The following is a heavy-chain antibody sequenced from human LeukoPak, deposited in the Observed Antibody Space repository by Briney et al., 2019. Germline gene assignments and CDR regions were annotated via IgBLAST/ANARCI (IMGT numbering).Heavy chain of an antibody. V-gene: IGHV1-2*06. CDR3: ARALSLTVRRSIAAADTPSGY. CDR1: GYTFTGYY. CDR2: INPNSGGT. J-gene: IGHJ4*02. Sequence: ASVKVSCKASGYTFTGYYMHWVRQAPGQGLEWMGRINPNSGGTSYAQKFQGRVTMTRDTSISTAYMELSRLRSDDTAVYYCARALSLTVRRSIAAADTPSGYWGQGTLVTVSS. D-gene: IGHD6-13*01.